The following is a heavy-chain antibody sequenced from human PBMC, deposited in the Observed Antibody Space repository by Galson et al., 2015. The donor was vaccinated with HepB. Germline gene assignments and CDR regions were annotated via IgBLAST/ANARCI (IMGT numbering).Heavy chain of an antibody. CDR2: ISSSGSTI. J-gene: IGHJ1*01. D-gene: IGHD1-26*01. CDR1: GFTFSSYE. Sequence: SLRLSCAASGFTFSSYEMNWVRQAPGKGLEWVSYISSSGSTIYYADSVKGRFTISRDDAKNSLYLQMNSLRAEDTAVYYCARGPSGSYYGDFQHWGQGTLVTVSS. CDR3: ARGPSGSYYGDFQH. V-gene: IGHV3-48*03.